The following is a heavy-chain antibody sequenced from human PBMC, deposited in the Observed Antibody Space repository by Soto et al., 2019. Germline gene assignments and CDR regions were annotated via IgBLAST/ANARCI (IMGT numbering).Heavy chain of an antibody. CDR1: GYTFTSYG. J-gene: IGHJ4*02. Sequence: ASVKVSCKASGYTFTSYGISWVRQAPGQGLEWMGWISAYNGNTNYAQKLQGRVTMTTDTSTSTAHMELSSLRSEDTAVYYCARGGYYDSSSYFDYWGQGTLVTVSS. V-gene: IGHV1-18*01. CDR2: ISAYNGNT. CDR3: ARGGYYDSSSYFDY. D-gene: IGHD3-22*01.